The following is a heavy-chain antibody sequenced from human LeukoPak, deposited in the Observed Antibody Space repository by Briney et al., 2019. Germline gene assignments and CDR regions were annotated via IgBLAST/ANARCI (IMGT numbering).Heavy chain of an antibody. CDR1: GGSISSSSYY. V-gene: IGHV4-39*07. CDR2: IYYSGST. D-gene: IGHD3-10*01. CDR3: ARVGYGSGMLNY. J-gene: IGHJ4*02. Sequence: PSETLSLTCTVSGGSISSSSYYWGWIRQPPGKGLEWIGSIYYSGSTYYNPSLKSRVTISVDTSKNQFSLKLSSVTAADTAVYYCARVGYGSGMLNYWGQGTLVTVSS.